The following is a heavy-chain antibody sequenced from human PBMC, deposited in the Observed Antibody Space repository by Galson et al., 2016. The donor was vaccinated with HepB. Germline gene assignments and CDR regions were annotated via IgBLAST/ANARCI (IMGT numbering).Heavy chain of an antibody. CDR3: AKLSGSGFFDS. D-gene: IGHD6-19*01. V-gene: IGHV3-23*01. CDR2: ISGGGGST. CDR1: RFTFGNYA. J-gene: IGHJ4*02. Sequence: SLRLSCAGSRFTFGNYAMAWVRQAPGKGLEWVSAISGGGGSTYYADSVKGRFTISRDNSRNTLFLQMNSLRAEDTAIYHCAKLSGSGFFDSWGQGTLVTVSS.